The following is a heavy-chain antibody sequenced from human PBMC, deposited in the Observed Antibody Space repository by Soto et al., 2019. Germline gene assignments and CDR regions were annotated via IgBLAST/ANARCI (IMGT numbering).Heavy chain of an antibody. CDR3: ARHGYCSGGSCYLGIDY. CDR2: IYYSGST. J-gene: IGHJ4*02. V-gene: IGHV4-59*08. Sequence: SETLSLTCTVSGGSISSYYWSWIRQPPGKGLEWIGYIYYSGSTNYNPSLKSRVTISVDTSKNQFSLKLSSVTAADTAVYYCARHGYCSGGSCYLGIDYWGQGTLVTVSS. CDR1: GGSISSYY. D-gene: IGHD2-15*01.